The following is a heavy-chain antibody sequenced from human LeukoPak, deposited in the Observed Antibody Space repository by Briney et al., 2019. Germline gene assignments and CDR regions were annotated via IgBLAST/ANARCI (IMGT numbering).Heavy chain of an antibody. J-gene: IGHJ4*02. D-gene: IGHD1-26*01. Sequence: GASVKVSCKASGYTFTSYGISWVRQAPGQGLKWMGWISAYNGNTNYAQKLQGRVTMTTDTSTSTACMELRSLRSDDTAVYYCARDLDSVVVGATTGGYWGQGTLVTVSS. CDR2: ISAYNGNT. V-gene: IGHV1-18*01. CDR1: GYTFTSYG. CDR3: ARDLDSVVVGATTGGY.